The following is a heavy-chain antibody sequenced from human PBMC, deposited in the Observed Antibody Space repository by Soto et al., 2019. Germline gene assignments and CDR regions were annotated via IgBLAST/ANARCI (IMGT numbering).Heavy chain of an antibody. CDR2: IIPILGIA. CDR1: GGTFSSYT. Sequence: QVQLVQSGAEVKKPGSSVKVSCKASGGTFSSYTISWVRQAPGQGLEWMGRIIPILGIANYAQKFQSRVTITADKSPSTAYMELSSLRSEDTAVYYCARDGDDYYYYGMDVWGQGTTVTVSS. D-gene: IGHD7-27*01. CDR3: ARDGDDYYYYGMDV. J-gene: IGHJ6*02. V-gene: IGHV1-69*08.